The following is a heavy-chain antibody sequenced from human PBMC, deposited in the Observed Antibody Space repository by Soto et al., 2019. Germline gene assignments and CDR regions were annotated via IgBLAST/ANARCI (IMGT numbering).Heavy chain of an antibody. D-gene: IGHD1-20*01. V-gene: IGHV5-10-1*01. CDR3: ARRDTWSPFDF. CDR1: GYSFTSYW. J-gene: IGHJ4*02. Sequence: GESLKISCQGSGYSFTSYWISWVRQMPGKGLEWLGRIDPSDSYTNYSPSFQGHVTISADKSISTAYLQWSSLKASDTAIYYCARRDTWSPFDFWGQGTLVTVSS. CDR2: IDPSDSYT.